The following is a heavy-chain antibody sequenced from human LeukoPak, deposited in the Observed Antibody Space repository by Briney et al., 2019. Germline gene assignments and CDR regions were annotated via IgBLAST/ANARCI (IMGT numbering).Heavy chain of an antibody. V-gene: IGHV1-69-2*01. CDR1: GYMFTDYY. CDR2: IDPENGET. CDR3: ATLSGSAATGTPYYYYYMDV. Sequence: ASVKVSCKASGYMFTDYYMHWVQQAPGKGLEWVGRIDPENGETLYAEKFQGRVTIIADTSTDTVYMELNTLRSDDTAVYYCATLSGSAATGTPYYYYYMDVWGKGTTVTVSS. J-gene: IGHJ6*03. D-gene: IGHD6-13*01.